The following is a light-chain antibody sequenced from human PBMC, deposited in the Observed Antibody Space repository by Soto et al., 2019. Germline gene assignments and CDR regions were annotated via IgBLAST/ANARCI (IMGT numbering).Light chain of an antibody. Sequence: EIVFTQSPGTLSLSPGERATLSCRASQSVSSSYLAWCQQKPGQAPRLLIYGASSRETGIPDRFSGSGAGTEFTLTISRLEPEDVEVDYCQQYGSSSITFGQGTRLEIK. CDR2: GAS. J-gene: IGKJ5*01. CDR3: QQYGSSSIT. CDR1: QSVSSSY. V-gene: IGKV3-20*01.